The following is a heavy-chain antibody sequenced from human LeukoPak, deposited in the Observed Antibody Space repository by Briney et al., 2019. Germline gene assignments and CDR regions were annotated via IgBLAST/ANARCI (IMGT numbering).Heavy chain of an antibody. J-gene: IGHJ3*02. CDR3: ASHYCSSTSCPRLDAFDI. V-gene: IGHV4-59*01. CDR1: GRSISSYY. D-gene: IGHD2-2*01. CDR2: IYYSGST. Sequence: SETLSLTCTVSGRSISSYYWSWIRQPPGKGLEWIGYIYYSGSTNYNPSLKSRVTISVDTSKNQFSLKLSSVTAADTAVYYCASHYCSSTSCPRLDAFDIWGQGTMVTVSS.